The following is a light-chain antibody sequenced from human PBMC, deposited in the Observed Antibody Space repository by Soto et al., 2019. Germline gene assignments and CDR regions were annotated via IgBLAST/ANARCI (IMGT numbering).Light chain of an antibody. CDR2: KAS. V-gene: IGKV1-5*03. Sequence: DIQMTQSPSTLSASVGDRVTITCRASQNIHDWLAWYQHRPGKVPKLLIYKASSLQSGVSSRFSGSGSGTEFPLPSSSLHPDDFAIYYCQQYDSLFTFGPGTKVEIK. CDR3: QQYDSLFT. J-gene: IGKJ3*01. CDR1: QNIHDW.